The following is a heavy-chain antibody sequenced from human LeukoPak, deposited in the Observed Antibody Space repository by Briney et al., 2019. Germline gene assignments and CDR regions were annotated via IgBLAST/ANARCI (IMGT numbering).Heavy chain of an antibody. CDR3: AREGPVNSSGWYLSYTGYYYYYYMDV. J-gene: IGHJ6*03. D-gene: IGHD6-19*01. Sequence: KPSETLSLTCTVSGGSISSSSYYWGWIRQPPGKGLEWIGSIYYSGSTYYNPSLKSRVTISVDTSKNQFSLKLSSVTAADTAVYYCAREGPVNSSGWYLSYTGYYYYYYMDVWGKGTTVTVSS. CDR1: GGSISSSSYY. CDR2: IYYSGST. V-gene: IGHV4-39*07.